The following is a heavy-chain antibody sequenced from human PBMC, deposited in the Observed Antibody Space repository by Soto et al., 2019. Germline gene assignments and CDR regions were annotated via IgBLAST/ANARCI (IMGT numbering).Heavy chain of an antibody. V-gene: IGHV3-30*18. D-gene: IGHD3-9*01. CDR1: GFTFSSYG. Sequence: GGSLRLSCAASGFTFSSYGMHWVRQAPGKGLEWVAVISYDGSNKYYADSVKGRFTISRDNSKNTLYLQMNSLRAEDTAVYYCAKDRAGRYFDWLLAVYYYYGMDVWGQGTTVTVSS. J-gene: IGHJ6*02. CDR3: AKDRAGRYFDWLLAVYYYYGMDV. CDR2: ISYDGSNK.